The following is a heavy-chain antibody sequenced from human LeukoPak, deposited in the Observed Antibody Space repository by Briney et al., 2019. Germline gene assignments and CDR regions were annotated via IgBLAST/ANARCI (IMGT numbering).Heavy chain of an antibody. CDR2: INHSGST. CDR1: GGSFSGYY. CDR3: ARGRVCSSTSCSKTLGYRWFDP. V-gene: IGHV4-34*01. Sequence: SETLSLTCAVYGGSFSGYYWGWIRQPPGKGLEWIGEINHSGSTNYNPSLKSRVTISVDTSKNQFSLKLSSVTAADTAVYYCARGRVCSSTSCSKTLGYRWFDPWGQGTLVTVSS. D-gene: IGHD2-2*01. J-gene: IGHJ5*02.